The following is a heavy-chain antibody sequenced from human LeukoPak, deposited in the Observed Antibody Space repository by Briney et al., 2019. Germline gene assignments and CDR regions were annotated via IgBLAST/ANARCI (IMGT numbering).Heavy chain of an antibody. Sequence: SETLSLTCTVSGGSISSVGYYWGWIRQPPGKGLEWIGYIYYSGSTNYNPSLKSRVTVSVDTSKNQFSLKLSSVTAADTAVYYCARHGVYGDYADYWGQGTLVTVSS. CDR3: ARHGVYGDYADY. CDR2: IYYSGST. CDR1: GGSISSVGYY. D-gene: IGHD4-17*01. V-gene: IGHV4-61*05. J-gene: IGHJ4*02.